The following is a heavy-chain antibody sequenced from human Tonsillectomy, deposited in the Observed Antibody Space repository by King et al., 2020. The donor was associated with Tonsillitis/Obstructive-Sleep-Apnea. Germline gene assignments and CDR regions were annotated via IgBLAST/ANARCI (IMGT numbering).Heavy chain of an antibody. D-gene: IGHD2-2*01. V-gene: IGHV3-21*01. J-gene: IGHJ4*02. CDR2: ISSSDSYV. CDR3: ARDSGEYCSSTSCN. CDR1: GFTFSTYS. Sequence: VQLVESGGGLVKPGGSLRLSCAASGFTFSTYSMNWVRQPPGKGLEWVSSISSSDSYVYYAASVKGRFTISRDNAKNSLYLQMNSLRAEDTAVYYCARDSGEYCSSTSCNWGQGTLVTVSS.